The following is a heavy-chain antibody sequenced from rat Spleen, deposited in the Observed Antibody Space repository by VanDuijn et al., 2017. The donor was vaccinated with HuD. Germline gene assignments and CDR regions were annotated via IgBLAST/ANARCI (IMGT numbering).Heavy chain of an antibody. V-gene: IGHV5-31*01. J-gene: IGHJ2*01. CDR2: ITHIGGIT. CDR3: TREDWVPDY. CDR1: GFTFNNYW. Sequence: EVQLVESGGGLVQPGRSLKLTCEASGFTFNNYWMTWIRHATGKGLEWVATITHIGGITYYPDSVKGRFTISRDNAKSTLYLQMNSLRSEDTATYYCTREDWVPDYWGQGVKVTISS. D-gene: IGHD5-1*01.